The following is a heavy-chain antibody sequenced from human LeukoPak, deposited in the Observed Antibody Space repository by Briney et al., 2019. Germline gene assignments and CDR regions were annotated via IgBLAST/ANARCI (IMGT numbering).Heavy chain of an antibody. CDR3: AKSVRITKGKPRYYMDV. V-gene: IGHV1-8*01. Sequence: WASVKVSCKASGYTFTSYDINWVRQATGQGLEWMGWMNPNSGNTGYAQKFQGRVTMTRNTSISTAYMELSSLRSEDPDVYYCAKSVRITKGKPRYYMDVWGKGTTVTVSS. D-gene: IGHD2/OR15-2a*01. CDR1: GYTFTSYD. J-gene: IGHJ6*03. CDR2: MNPNSGNT.